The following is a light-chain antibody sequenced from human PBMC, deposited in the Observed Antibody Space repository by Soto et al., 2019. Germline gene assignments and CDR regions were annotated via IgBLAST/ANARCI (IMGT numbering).Light chain of an antibody. J-gene: IGKJ4*01. Sequence: DIRMNQSPSSLSSSVGDRVTITCRASQSISSYLNWYQQKVGRAPELLIYSASSLQSGVPSRFSGSGSGTDFTLTISSLQPEDSATFYCQQSYTTPLTFGGGTKVDIK. CDR3: QQSYTTPLT. CDR2: SAS. V-gene: IGKV1-39*01. CDR1: QSISSY.